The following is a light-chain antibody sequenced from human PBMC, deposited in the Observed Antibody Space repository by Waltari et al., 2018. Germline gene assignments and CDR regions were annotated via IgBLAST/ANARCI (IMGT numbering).Light chain of an antibody. CDR3: YSTDSSGNHWV. CDR1: ALPKKY. J-gene: IGLJ3*02. Sequence: SYELTQPPSVSVSPGQTARITCSGDALPKKYAYWYQQKSGQAPVLVIYEDSKRPSGIPERFSGSSSGTMAPLKISGAQVEDGADYYCYSTDSSGNHWVFGGGTKLTVL. CDR2: EDS. V-gene: IGLV3-10*01.